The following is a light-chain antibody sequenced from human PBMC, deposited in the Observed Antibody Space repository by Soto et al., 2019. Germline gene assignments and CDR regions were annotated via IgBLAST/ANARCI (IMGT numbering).Light chain of an antibody. Sequence: EIVLTQSPGTLSLSPGERATLSCRASQSVSSSYLAWYQQKPGQAPRLLIYGASSRATGIPDRFSGSGSGTEFTLHISRLEPEDFAVDYCQQYGSSPLYTFGQGTKLEIK. V-gene: IGKV3-20*01. J-gene: IGKJ2*01. CDR2: GAS. CDR1: QSVSSSY. CDR3: QQYGSSPLYT.